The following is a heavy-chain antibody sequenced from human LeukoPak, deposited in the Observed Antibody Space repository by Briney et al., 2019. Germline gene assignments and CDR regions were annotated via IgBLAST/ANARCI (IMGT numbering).Heavy chain of an antibody. CDR3: ARDKEDYFGSGSYYSLS. D-gene: IGHD3-10*01. CDR1: GGSFSNNY. CDR2: IYTIWNT. V-gene: IGHV4-4*07. Sequence: SETLSLTCTVSGGSFSNNYWSWLRQPAGKGLEWLGRIYTIWNTNYNPSLKSRVTMSVDTSKNQFSLKLTSVTAADTAVYYCARDKEDYFGSGSYYSLSWGQGTLVTVSS. J-gene: IGHJ5*02.